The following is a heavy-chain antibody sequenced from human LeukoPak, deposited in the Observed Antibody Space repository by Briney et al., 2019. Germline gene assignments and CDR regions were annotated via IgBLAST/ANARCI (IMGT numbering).Heavy chain of an antibody. CDR1: GFTFNNYA. CDR2: ISGSGGST. V-gene: IGHV3-23*01. Sequence: PGGSLRLSCAASGFTFNNYAMSWVRQAPGKGLEWVSTISGSGGSTYYADSVKGRFTISRDNSKNTLYLQMNSLRAEDTAVYYCATDGWLVFRSAAARAPFDCWGQGTLVTVSS. J-gene: IGHJ4*02. D-gene: IGHD6-19*01. CDR3: ATDGWLVFRSAAARAPFDC.